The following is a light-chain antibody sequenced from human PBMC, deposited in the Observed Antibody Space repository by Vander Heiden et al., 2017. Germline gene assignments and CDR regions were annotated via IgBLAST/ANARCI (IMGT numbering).Light chain of an antibody. CDR3: QQYGISLWT. CDR1: KSVSSSY. V-gene: IGKV3-20*01. Sequence: EIVLTQSPGTLSLSPGERATLSCRASKSVSSSYLAWFQQKPGQAPRLLIYGASSRATGIPDRFSGSGSGTDFTLTISRLEPEDFAVYYCQQYGISLWTFGQGTKVEIK. CDR2: GAS. J-gene: IGKJ1*01.